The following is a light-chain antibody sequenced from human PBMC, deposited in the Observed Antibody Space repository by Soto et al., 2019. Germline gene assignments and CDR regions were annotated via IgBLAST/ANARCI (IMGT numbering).Light chain of an antibody. V-gene: IGKV1-39*01. CDR3: QQSYSTPFFT. Sequence: DIQMTQSPSSLSASVGDRVTITCRASQSISSYLNWYQQKPGKAPKLLIYAASSLQSGVPSRFSGSGSGTDFTLTISSLQPDDFATYYCQQSYSTPFFTFGPGTKVDIK. J-gene: IGKJ3*01. CDR1: QSISSY. CDR2: AAS.